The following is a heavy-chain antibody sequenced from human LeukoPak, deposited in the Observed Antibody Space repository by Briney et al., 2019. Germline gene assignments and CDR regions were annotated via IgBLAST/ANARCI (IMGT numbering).Heavy chain of an antibody. J-gene: IGHJ4*02. CDR2: IYSSGST. V-gene: IGHV4-59*01. CDR1: GGSITGFY. Sequence: SETLSLTCTVSGGSITGFYWTWRRQPPGKGLEWIGYIYSSGSTNYNPSLKSRVAISVDTSKNQFSLKLSSVTAADTAVYYCAREGTGSFEYWGQGTLVTVSS. CDR3: AREGTGSFEY. D-gene: IGHD7-27*01.